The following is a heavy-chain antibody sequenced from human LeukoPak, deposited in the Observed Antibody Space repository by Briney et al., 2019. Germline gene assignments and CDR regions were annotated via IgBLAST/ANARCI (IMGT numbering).Heavy chain of an antibody. CDR3: ALQWELLYYFDY. CDR1: GGSISSYY. V-gene: IGHV4-59*12. CDR2: IYYSGST. D-gene: IGHD1-26*01. J-gene: IGHJ4*02. Sequence: SETLSLTCTVSGGSISSYYWSWIRQPPGKGLEWIANIYYSGSTNYNPSLKSRVTISMDTAKNQFSLKVTSVTAADTAVYYCALQWELLYYFDYWGQGTLVTVSS.